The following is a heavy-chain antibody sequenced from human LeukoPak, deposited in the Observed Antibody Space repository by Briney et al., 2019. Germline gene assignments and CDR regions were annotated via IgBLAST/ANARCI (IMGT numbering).Heavy chain of an antibody. CDR1: GFTFSSYA. CDR3: ARSRIATVDY. V-gene: IGHV3-30-3*01. J-gene: IGHJ4*02. CDR2: ISYDGSNK. D-gene: IGHD6-6*01. Sequence: GRSLRLSCAASGFTFSSYAMHWVRQTPGKGLEWVAVISYDGSNKYYADSVKGRFTISRDNSKNTLYLQMNSLRAEDTAVYYCARSRIATVDYWGQGTLVTVSS.